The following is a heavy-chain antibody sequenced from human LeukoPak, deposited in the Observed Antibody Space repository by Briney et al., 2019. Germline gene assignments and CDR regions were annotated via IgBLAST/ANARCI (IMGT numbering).Heavy chain of an antibody. D-gene: IGHD3-10*01. CDR2: ISHDGSDK. CDR1: GFTLKIYP. J-gene: IGHJ3*01. CDR3: AREGVQTTGDAFDV. Sequence: PGGSLRLSCAASGFTLKIYPMHWVRQAPGKGLEWLSVISHDGSDKNNADSVKGRFIISRDNSKNTIYLQLNSLRPEDTAMYYCAREGVQTTGDAFDVWGHGTTVIASS. V-gene: IGHV3-30*04.